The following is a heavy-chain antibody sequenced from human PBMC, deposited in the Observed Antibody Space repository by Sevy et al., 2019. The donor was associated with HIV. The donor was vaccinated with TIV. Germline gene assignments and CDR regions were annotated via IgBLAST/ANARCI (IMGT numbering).Heavy chain of an antibody. V-gene: IGHV1-8*02. CDR1: GYTFSSFD. J-gene: IGHJ6*02. Sequence: ASVKVSCKASGYTFSSFDINWVRQATGQGLEWMGWMNPNSGNTGYAQNFQGRVTMTRNTSINTAYLDLSSLRSEDTAVYYCARVLVHGSGSYYNVRPRFGGMDVWGQGTTVTVSS. D-gene: IGHD3-10*01. CDR2: MNPNSGNT. CDR3: ARVLVHGSGSYYNVRPRFGGMDV.